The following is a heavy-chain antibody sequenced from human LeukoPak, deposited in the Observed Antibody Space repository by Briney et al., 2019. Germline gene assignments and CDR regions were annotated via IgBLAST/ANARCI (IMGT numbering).Heavy chain of an antibody. J-gene: IGHJ3*02. CDR1: GYTFTSYG. CDR2: ISAYNGNT. Sequence: GASVKVSCKASGYTFTSYGISWVRQAPGQGLEWMGWISAYNGNTNYAQKLQDRVTMTTDTSTSTAYMELRSLRSDDTAVYYCARDYGDIVVVVAATGHDAFDIWGQGTMVTVSS. CDR3: ARDYGDIVVVVAATGHDAFDI. D-gene: IGHD2-15*01. V-gene: IGHV1-18*01.